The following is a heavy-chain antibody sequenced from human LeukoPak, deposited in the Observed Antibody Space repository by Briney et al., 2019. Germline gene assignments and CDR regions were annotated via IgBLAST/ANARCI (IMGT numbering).Heavy chain of an antibody. CDR1: GYTFTSYG. CDR2: ISAYNGNT. D-gene: IGHD3-22*01. J-gene: IGHJ2*01. V-gene: IGHV1-18*01. CDR3: ARVQGRVYSSGYKPYWYFDL. Sequence: GASVKVSCKASGYTFTSYGISWVRQAPGQGLEWMGWISAYNGNTNYAQKLQGRVTMTTDTSTSTAYMELRSLRSDDTAVYYCARVQGRVYSSGYKPYWYFDLWGRGTLVTVSS.